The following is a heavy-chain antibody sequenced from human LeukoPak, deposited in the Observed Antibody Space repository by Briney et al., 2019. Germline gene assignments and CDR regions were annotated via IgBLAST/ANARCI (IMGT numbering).Heavy chain of an antibody. V-gene: IGHV3-7*01. CDR1: GFTFSSSW. J-gene: IGHJ4*02. CDR3: ARPRVPDS. CDR2: IKKDGSET. Sequence: PGGSLRLSCAASGFTFSSSWMSWVRQAPGKGLEWVANIKKDGSETNYVDSVKGRFTISRDNAKNSLYLQMNSPRAEDTAVYYCARPRVPDSWGQGTLVTVSS.